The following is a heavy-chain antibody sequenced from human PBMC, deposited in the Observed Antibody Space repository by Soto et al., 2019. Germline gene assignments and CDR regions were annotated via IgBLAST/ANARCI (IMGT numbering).Heavy chain of an antibody. CDR1: GFTFSSYS. CDR2: ISDSGGST. J-gene: IGHJ4*02. D-gene: IGHD2-15*01. Sequence: EVQLLGSGGGLVQPGGSLRLSCAASGFTFSSYSMRWVRQAPGKGLEWVSAISDSGGSTYYADSVKGRFTISRDNSKNPQVLHVNSLRAEDTDVYNGVYGGGGSHSYYLDYWGQGTMVTVAS. CDR3: VYGGGGSHSYYLDY. V-gene: IGHV3-23*01.